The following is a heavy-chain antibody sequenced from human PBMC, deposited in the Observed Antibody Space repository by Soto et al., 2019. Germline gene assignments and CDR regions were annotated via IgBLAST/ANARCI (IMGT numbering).Heavy chain of an antibody. V-gene: IGHV1-69*02. CDR3: ASSYGSGYRAFDY. D-gene: IGHD3-10*01. Sequence: QVQLVQSGAEVKRPGSAVKVSCKASGDTFNFYSVNWVRQAPGLGLEWMGRVNPIVSMSNYAQKFQGRVTMTADKSTSTAYMELSSLRSEDTAIYYCASSYGSGYRAFDYWGQGALVTVS. CDR2: VNPIVSMS. CDR1: GDTFNFYS. J-gene: IGHJ4*02.